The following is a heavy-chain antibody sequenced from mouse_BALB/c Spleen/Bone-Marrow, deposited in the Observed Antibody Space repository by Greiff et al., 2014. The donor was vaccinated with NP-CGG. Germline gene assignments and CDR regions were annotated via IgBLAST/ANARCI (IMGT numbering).Heavy chain of an antibody. D-gene: IGHD2-4*01. CDR3: NARGDYDFDYFDY. J-gene: IGHJ2*01. Sequence: VQLQQSGAELVRAGASVKLSCTASGFNIKDYYMHWVKQRPEQGLEWIGWIDSENGDTEYAPKFQGKATMTAETSSNTAYLQLSSLTSEDTAVYYCNARGDYDFDYFDYWGQGTTLTVSS. CDR2: IDSENGDT. V-gene: IGHV14-4*02. CDR1: GFNIKDYY.